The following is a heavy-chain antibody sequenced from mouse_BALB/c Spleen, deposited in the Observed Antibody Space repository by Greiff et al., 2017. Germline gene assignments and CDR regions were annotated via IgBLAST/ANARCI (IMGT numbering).Heavy chain of an antibody. CDR1: GFTFSSYA. V-gene: IGHV5-6-5*01. D-gene: IGHD4-1*01. Sequence: EVMLVESGGGLVKPGGSLKLSCAASGFTFSSYAMSWVRQTPEKRLEWVASISSGGSTYYPDSVKGRFTISRDNARNILYLQMSSLRSEDTAMYYCARCGTGYFDYWGQGTTLTVSS. CDR2: ISSGGST. CDR3: ARCGTGYFDY. J-gene: IGHJ2*01.